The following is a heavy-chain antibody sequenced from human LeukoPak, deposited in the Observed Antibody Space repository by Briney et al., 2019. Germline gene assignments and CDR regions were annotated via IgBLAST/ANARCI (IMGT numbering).Heavy chain of an antibody. CDR2: IYYSGST. D-gene: IGHD3-3*01. Sequence: PSETLSLTCTVPGGSISSSSYYWGWIRQPPGKGLEWIGSIYYSGSTYYNPSLKSRVTISVDTSKNQFSLKLSSVTAADTAVYYCASSSLEWLLGPDYWGQGTLVTVSS. CDR1: GGSISSSSYY. J-gene: IGHJ4*02. CDR3: ASSSLEWLLGPDY. V-gene: IGHV4-39*01.